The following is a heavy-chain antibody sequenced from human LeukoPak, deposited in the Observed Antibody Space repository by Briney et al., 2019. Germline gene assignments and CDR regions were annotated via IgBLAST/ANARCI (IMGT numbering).Heavy chain of an antibody. Sequence: PSETLSLTCAVYGGSFSGYYWSWIRQPPGKGLEWIGEINHSGSTNYNPSLKSRVTISVDTSKNQFSLKLSSVTAADTAVYYCARSSGSYVYWGQGTLVTVSS. V-gene: IGHV4-34*01. CDR3: ARSSGSYVY. CDR1: GGSFSGYY. J-gene: IGHJ4*02. D-gene: IGHD1-26*01. CDR2: INHSGST.